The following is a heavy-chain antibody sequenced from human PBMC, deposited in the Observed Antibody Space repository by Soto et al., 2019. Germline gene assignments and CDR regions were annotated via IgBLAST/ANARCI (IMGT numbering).Heavy chain of an antibody. CDR1: GGSVSAACYS. CDR2: IYHSGTT. V-gene: IGHV4-30-2*01. D-gene: IGHD3-10*01. J-gene: IGHJ5*02. CDR3: ARAQFYSGSGNYYNLMFDH. Sequence: LXLTCAVSGGSVSAACYSWSWIRQPPGGGLEWICYIYHSGTTLYNPSLKTRLTISLDRSNNRFSLTLTSMTAADTAVYYCARAQFYSGSGNYYNLMFDHWGQGTQVTVSS.